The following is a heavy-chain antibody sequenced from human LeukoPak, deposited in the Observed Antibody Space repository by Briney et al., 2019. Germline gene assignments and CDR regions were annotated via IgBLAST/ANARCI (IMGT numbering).Heavy chain of an antibody. J-gene: IGHJ4*02. Sequence: GGSLRLSCAASGFTFSNAWMSWVRQAPGKGLEWVGRIKSKTDGGATGYAAPGKGRFTISRDDSKNTLYLQMNSLKTEHTAVYYCTTAPGIAVAGTFPRFDCWGQGTLVTVSS. CDR1: GFTFSNAW. CDR3: TTAPGIAVAGTFPRFDC. CDR2: IKSKTDGGAT. V-gene: IGHV3-15*01. D-gene: IGHD6-19*01.